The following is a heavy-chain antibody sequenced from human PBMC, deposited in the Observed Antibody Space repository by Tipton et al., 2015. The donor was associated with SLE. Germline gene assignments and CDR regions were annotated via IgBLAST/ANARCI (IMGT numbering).Heavy chain of an antibody. J-gene: IGHJ4*02. V-gene: IGHV4-59*01. CDR2: IYYSGST. CDR3: ARAPIAARPGYFDY. CDR1: GGSISSYY. D-gene: IGHD6-6*01. Sequence: TLSLTCTVSGGSISSYYWSWIRQPPGKELEWIGYIYYSGSTNYNPSLKSRVTISVDTSKNQFSLKLSSVTAADTAVYYCARAPIAARPGYFDYWGQGTLVTVSS.